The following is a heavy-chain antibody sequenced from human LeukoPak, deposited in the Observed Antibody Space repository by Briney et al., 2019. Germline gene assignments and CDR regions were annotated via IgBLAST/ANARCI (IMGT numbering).Heavy chain of an antibody. CDR3: ARLLTPDWFDP. Sequence: GESLKISCKGSGYRFTSYWISWVRQMPGKGLEWMGKIDPSDSYTSYSPSFQGHVTTSADKSISTAYLQWSSLKASDNAMYYCARLLTPDWFDPWGQGTLVTVSS. D-gene: IGHD3-16*01. J-gene: IGHJ5*02. CDR1: GYRFTSYW. CDR2: IDPSDSYT. V-gene: IGHV5-10-1*01.